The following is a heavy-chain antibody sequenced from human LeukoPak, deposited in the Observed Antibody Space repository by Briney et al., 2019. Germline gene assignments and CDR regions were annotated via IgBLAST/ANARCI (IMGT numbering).Heavy chain of an antibody. J-gene: IGHJ6*02. Sequence: SETLSLTCTVSGGSISNYYWSWIRQPAGKGLEWIGRIYTIGNTNYNPSLKSRVTISVDTSKNQFSLKLSSVTAADTAVYYCARVRVPYYYYGMDVWGQGTTVTVSS. CDR3: ARVRVPYYYYGMDV. V-gene: IGHV4-4*07. CDR1: GGSISNYY. CDR2: IYTIGNT. D-gene: IGHD3-10*01.